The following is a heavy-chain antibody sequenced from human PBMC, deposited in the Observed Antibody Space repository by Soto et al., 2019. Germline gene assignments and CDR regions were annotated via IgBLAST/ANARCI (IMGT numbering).Heavy chain of an antibody. J-gene: IGHJ4*02. Sequence: QVQLVESGGGVVQPGRSLRLSCAASGFTFSSYGMHWVRQAPGKGLEWVAVISYDGSNKYYADSAKGRFTISRDNSKNTLYLQMNSLRAEDTAVYYCAKAREWLRSKYYFDYWGQGTLVTVSS. CDR1: GFTFSSYG. CDR3: AKAREWLRSKYYFDY. V-gene: IGHV3-30*18. D-gene: IGHD5-12*01. CDR2: ISYDGSNK.